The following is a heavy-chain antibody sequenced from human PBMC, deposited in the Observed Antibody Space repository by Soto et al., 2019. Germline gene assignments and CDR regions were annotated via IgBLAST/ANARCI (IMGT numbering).Heavy chain of an antibody. CDR1: GGSISSYY. D-gene: IGHD2-15*01. CDR2: IYYSGST. V-gene: IGHV4-59*01. CDR3: ARDFGGYCSGGSCDANWFDP. Sequence: QVQLQESGPGLVKPSETLSLTCTVSGGSISSYYWSWIRHPPGKGLEWVGYIYYSGSTIYTPSLKSHVTISVATSQNQFSLKLSSVTAADTAVYYCARDFGGYCSGGSCDANWFDPWGQGTLVTVSS. J-gene: IGHJ5*02.